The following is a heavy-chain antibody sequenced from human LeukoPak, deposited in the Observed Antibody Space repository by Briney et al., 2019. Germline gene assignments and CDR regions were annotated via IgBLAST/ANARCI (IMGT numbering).Heavy chain of an antibody. CDR2: ISSSGSTI. CDR1: GFTFSDFY. J-gene: IGHJ4*02. V-gene: IGHV3-11*01. D-gene: IGHD5-12*01. CDR3: ARGARLRGLVDY. Sequence: GGSLRLFCAACGFTFSDFYMSWIRHARGKGGEWVSYISSSGSTIYYADSVKGRFTIPRDNAKNSLYLQMNSLRAEDTAVYYCARGARLRGLVDYWGQGTLATVSS.